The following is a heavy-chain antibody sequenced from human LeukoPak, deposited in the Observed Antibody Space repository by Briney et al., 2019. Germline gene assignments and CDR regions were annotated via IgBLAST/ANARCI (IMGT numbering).Heavy chain of an antibody. D-gene: IGHD6-19*01. CDR3: AKDHGDSSGWYRVTYYFDY. CDR1: GFTFSSYA. V-gene: IGHV3-23*01. CDR2: ISGSGGST. J-gene: IGHJ4*02. Sequence: GGSLRLSCAASGFTFSSYAMSWVRQAPGKGLEWVSAISGSGGSTYYADSVKGRFTISRDNSKNTLYLQMNSLRAEDTAVYYCAKDHGDSSGWYRVTYYFDYWGQGTLVTVSS.